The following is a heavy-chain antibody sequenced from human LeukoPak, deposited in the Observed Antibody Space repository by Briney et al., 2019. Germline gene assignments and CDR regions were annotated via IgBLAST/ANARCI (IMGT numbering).Heavy chain of an antibody. V-gene: IGHV5-51*01. CDR2: INPSDSDT. CDR3: AREGDDNNFFDY. D-gene: IGHD5-24*01. J-gene: IGHJ4*02. CDR1: GYRFTNYW. Sequence: GESLKISCKGSGYRFTNYWIGWARQMPGKGLEWMGIINPSDSDTRYSPSFQGQVTISADKSISTAYLQWSSLKASDTAMYYCAREGDDNNFFDYWGQGTLVTVSS.